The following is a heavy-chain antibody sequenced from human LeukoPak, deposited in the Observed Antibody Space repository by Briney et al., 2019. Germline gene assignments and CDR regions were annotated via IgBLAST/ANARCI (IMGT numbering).Heavy chain of an antibody. Sequence: GGSLSPACAASGFTLGSQTTRSVRQAPGKGLEWVSSISGSGSGTYYADSVQGPFTISSDNSQHTVYLQMSSLRAADTDVYFCAKVWGGLDYWGQGTLVTVSS. J-gene: IGHJ4*02. CDR2: ISGSGSGT. CDR3: AKVWGGLDY. D-gene: IGHD3-10*01. V-gene: IGHV3-23*01. CDR1: GFTLGSQT.